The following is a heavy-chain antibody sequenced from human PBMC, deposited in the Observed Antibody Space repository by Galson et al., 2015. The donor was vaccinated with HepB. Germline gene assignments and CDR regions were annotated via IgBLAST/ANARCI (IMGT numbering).Heavy chain of an antibody. CDR2: ISYDGSNK. CDR1: GFTFSSYA. D-gene: IGHD1-1*01. V-gene: IGHV3-30-3*01. Sequence: SLRLSCAASGFTFSSYAMHWVRQAPGKGLEWVAVISYDGSNKYYADSVKGRFTISRDNSKNTLYLQMNSLRAEDTAVYYCARDVGQLEPYYFDYWGQGILVTVSS. CDR3: ARDVGQLEPYYFDY. J-gene: IGHJ4*02.